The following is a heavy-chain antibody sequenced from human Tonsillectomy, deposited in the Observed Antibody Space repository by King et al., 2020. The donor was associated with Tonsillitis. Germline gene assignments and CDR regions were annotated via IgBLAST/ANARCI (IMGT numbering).Heavy chain of an antibody. Sequence: VQLVESGAEVKKPGSSVKVSCKVSGGTFSTYSISWVRQAPGQGLEWMGGIIPLFGTANYALTYLGRVTSTADESTTTAYMELSSLGSEDTAVYYCARGSYYGSGTYYRLSGFESWGQGTLVTVSS. J-gene: IGHJ4*02. CDR2: IIPLFGTA. CDR1: GGTFSTYS. V-gene: IGHV1-69*01. CDR3: ARGSYYGSGTYYRLSGFES. D-gene: IGHD3-10*01.